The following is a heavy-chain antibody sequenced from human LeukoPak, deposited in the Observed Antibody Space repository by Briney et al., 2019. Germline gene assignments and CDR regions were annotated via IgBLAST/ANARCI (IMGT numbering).Heavy chain of an antibody. J-gene: IGHJ4*02. D-gene: IGHD6-13*01. CDR2: ISFDGSNK. V-gene: IGHV3-30-3*01. CDR1: GFTFSSYV. CDR3: AREGIAAPGNYFDY. Sequence: GGSLGLSCAASGFTFSSYVMHWVRQAPGKGLEWVAVISFDGSNKYYADSVKGRFTISRDNSKNTLYLQINSLRAEDTAFYYCAREGIAAPGNYFDYWGQGTLVTVSS.